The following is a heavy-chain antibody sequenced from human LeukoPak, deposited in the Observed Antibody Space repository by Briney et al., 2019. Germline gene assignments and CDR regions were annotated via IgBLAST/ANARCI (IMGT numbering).Heavy chain of an antibody. V-gene: IGHV4-30-4*01. J-gene: IGHJ4*02. CDR3: ARTYDSSGYSFDY. D-gene: IGHD3-22*01. CDR1: GGSISSGDYY. Sequence: PSQTLSLTCTVSGGSISSGDYYWSWIRQPPGKGLEWIGYIYHSGSTYYNPSLKSRVTISVDTSKNQFSLKLSSVTAADTAVYYCARTYDSSGYSFDYWGQGTLVTVSS. CDR2: IYHSGST.